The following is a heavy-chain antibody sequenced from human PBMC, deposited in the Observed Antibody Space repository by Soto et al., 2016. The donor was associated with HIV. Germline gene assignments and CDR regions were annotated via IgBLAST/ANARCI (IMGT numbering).Heavy chain of an antibody. CDR1: GFTVSSNY. CDR2: IYSGGST. Sequence: EVQLVETGGGLIQPGGSLRLSCAASGFTVSSNYMSWVRQAPGKGLEWVSVIYSGGSTYYADSVKGRFTISRDNSKNTLYLQMNSLRAEDTAVYYCAIWIRQQLWNNWFRPRGAREPLVTVSS. CDR3: AIWIRQQLWNNWFRPR. J-gene: IGHJ5*02. D-gene: IGHD6-13*01. V-gene: IGHV3-53*02.